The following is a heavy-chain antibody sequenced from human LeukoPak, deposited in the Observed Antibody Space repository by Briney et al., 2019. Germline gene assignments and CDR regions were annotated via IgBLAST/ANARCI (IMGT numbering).Heavy chain of an antibody. CDR3: ENLIVLFTILDVLDI. CDR1: GFTFSSYG. D-gene: IGHD2-8*02. Sequence: GGSLRLSCAASGFTFSSYGMHWVRQAPGKGLEWVAVISYDGSNKYYADSVKGRFTISRDNSKNTLYLQMNSLRAEDTAVYYCENLIVLFTILDVLDIGGQGTMVT. V-gene: IGHV3-30*03. CDR2: ISYDGSNK. J-gene: IGHJ3*02.